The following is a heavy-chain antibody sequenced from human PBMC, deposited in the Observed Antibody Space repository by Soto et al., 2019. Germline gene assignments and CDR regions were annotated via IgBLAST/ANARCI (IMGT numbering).Heavy chain of an antibody. V-gene: IGHV3-23*01. CDR3: AKALGLYCGGDCFDAFDV. CDR1: GLTFNSYA. CDR2: VDGSGFTS. D-gene: IGHD2-21*02. Sequence: EVQLLESGGGLVQPGGSLRLSCAASGLTFNSYAMTWVRQAPGRGLEWVSGVDGSGFTSYHADSVKGRFTISRDNSKNSLYLQMNSLRAEDTAVYYCAKALGLYCGGDCFDAFDVWGQGAMVSVSS. J-gene: IGHJ3*01.